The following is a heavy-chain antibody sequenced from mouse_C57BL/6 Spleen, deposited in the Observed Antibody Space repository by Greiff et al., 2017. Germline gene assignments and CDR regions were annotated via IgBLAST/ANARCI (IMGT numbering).Heavy chain of an antibody. CDR2: ISSGSSTI. Sequence: DVMLVESGGGLVKPGGSLKLSCAASGFTFSDYGMHWVRQAPEKGLEWVAYISSGSSTIYYADTVKGRFTISRDNAKNTLFLQMTSRRSEDTAMYYCARRRDYYGNYADYWGQGTTLTVSS. J-gene: IGHJ2*01. CDR3: ARRRDYYGNYADY. CDR1: GFTFSDYG. V-gene: IGHV5-17*01. D-gene: IGHD2-1*01.